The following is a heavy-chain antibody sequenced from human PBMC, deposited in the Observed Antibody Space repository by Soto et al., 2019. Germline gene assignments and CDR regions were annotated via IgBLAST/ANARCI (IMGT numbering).Heavy chain of an antibody. CDR3: AKYRRTEAEGFTLDY. V-gene: IGHV4-59*01. CDR2: IHYTGST. CDR1: GDSINNYY. D-gene: IGHD6-13*01. Sequence: PSETLSLTCTVSGDSINNYYWSWIRQPPGKRLEWIGYIHYTGSTTYNPSLESRVTMSVDTSKNQFSLKLNSVNAADTAVYYCAKYRRTEAEGFTLDYWGRGTLVTVSS. J-gene: IGHJ4*02.